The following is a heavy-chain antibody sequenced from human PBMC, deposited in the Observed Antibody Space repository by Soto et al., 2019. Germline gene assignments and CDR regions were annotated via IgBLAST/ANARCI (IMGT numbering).Heavy chain of an antibody. CDR2: VYRTGST. J-gene: IGHJ4*02. Sequence: QVQLQESGPGLVKPSGTLSLTCAVSGGSISTSNWWSWVRQPPGKRLEWIGEVYRTGSTNYNPSLESRLTISVDKSKNQFSLKLTSVTAADTAVYYCARARATIAAAAIFACWGQGTLVTVSS. CDR3: ARARATIAAAAIFAC. D-gene: IGHD6-13*01. CDR1: GGSISTSNW. V-gene: IGHV4-4*02.